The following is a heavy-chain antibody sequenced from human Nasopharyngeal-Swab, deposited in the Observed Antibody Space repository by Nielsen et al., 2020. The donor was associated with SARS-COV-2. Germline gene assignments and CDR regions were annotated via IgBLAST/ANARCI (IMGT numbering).Heavy chain of an antibody. Sequence: SETLSLTCAVYGGSFSGYYWSWIRQPPGKGLEWIGEINHSGSTNYNPSLKSRVTISVDTSKNQFSLKLSSVTAADTAVYYCANPQSGYWQFDYWGQGTLVTVSS. CDR3: ANPQSGYWQFDY. D-gene: IGHD3-22*01. CDR1: GGSFSGYY. CDR2: INHSGST. J-gene: IGHJ4*02. V-gene: IGHV4-34*01.